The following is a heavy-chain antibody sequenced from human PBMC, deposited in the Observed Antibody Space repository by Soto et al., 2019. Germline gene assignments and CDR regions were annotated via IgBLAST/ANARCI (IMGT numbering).Heavy chain of an antibody. V-gene: IGHV3-23*01. CDR1: GFTFTNYA. Sequence: PGGSLRLSCVASGFTFTNYAMSWVRQAPGKGLEWVSSIIGSGASTYYADSVKGRFTISRDNSKNTLYLQMNSLRAEDTAVYYCARDQPGYSYGYGLGYWGQGTLVTVS. CDR3: ARDQPGYSYGYGLGY. D-gene: IGHD5-18*01. J-gene: IGHJ4*02. CDR2: IIGSGAST.